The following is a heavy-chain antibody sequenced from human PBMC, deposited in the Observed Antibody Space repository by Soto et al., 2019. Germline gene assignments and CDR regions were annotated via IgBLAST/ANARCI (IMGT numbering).Heavy chain of an antibody. CDR3: ARDRVESGYPEYFQH. J-gene: IGHJ1*01. CDR1: GFTFSSYA. D-gene: IGHD3-22*01. CDR2: VSGSGGST. Sequence: GGSLRLSCAASGFTFSSYAMSWVRQAPGKGLEWISAVSGSGGSTHYADSVKGRFSISRDNSKNTLYLQMNSLRAEDTAVYYCARDRVESGYPEYFQHWGQGTLVTVSS. V-gene: IGHV3-23*01.